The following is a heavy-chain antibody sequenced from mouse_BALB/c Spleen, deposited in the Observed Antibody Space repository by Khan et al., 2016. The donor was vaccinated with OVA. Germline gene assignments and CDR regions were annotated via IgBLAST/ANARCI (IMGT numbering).Heavy chain of an antibody. V-gene: IGHV1-4*01. CDR3: ARYYGNYEAWFAY. CDR1: GYTFTSYT. Sequence: QVQLQQSGAELARPGASVKMSCKASGYTFTSYTMHWVKQRPGQGLEWIGYITPSTGYTIYNQKFKDKATLTADKSSSTAYMQLSSLTSEDSAVYYCARYYGNYEAWFAYWGQGTLVTVSA. CDR2: ITPSTGYT. J-gene: IGHJ3*01. D-gene: IGHD2-1*01.